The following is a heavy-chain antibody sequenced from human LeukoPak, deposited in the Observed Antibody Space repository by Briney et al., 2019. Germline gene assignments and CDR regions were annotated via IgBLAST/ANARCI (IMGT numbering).Heavy chain of an antibody. Sequence: GESLKISCKGSGYSFTSYWIGWVRQMPGKGLEWMGIIYPGDSDTRYSPSFQGQVAVSADKSISTAYLQWSSLKASDTAMYYCARLNNDYGDLRFDYWGQGTLVTVSS. D-gene: IGHD4-17*01. CDR1: GYSFTSYW. V-gene: IGHV5-51*01. CDR3: ARLNNDYGDLRFDY. CDR2: IYPGDSDT. J-gene: IGHJ4*02.